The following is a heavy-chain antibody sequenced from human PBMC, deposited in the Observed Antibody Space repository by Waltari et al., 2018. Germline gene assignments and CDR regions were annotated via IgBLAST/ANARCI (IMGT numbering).Heavy chain of an antibody. V-gene: IGHV3-23*01. Sequence: VQLLESGGGLVQSGGSLRLSCAASGFTFRSYAMNWVRQAPGKGVEWVSVISGSGGSTDYADSVKGRFTISRDNSKNTLYLQMNNLRVEDTAVYYCVQRGLYFHSWGQGTLVTVSS. D-gene: IGHD5-18*01. J-gene: IGHJ4*02. CDR2: ISGSGGST. CDR1: GFTFRSYA. CDR3: VQRGLYFHS.